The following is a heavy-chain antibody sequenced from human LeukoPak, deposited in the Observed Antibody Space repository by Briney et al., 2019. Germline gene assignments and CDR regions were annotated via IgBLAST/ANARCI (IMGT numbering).Heavy chain of an antibody. CDR2: ISSGSSAI. J-gene: IGHJ4*02. V-gene: IGHV3-21*01. Sequence: PGGSLRLSCAASGFTFSNAWMSWVRQAPGKGLEWVSSISSGSSAIYYADSVKGRFTISRDNAKNSLYLQMNSLRAEDTAVYYCARENTYFDILTAYYSYYFDYWGQGTLVTVSS. D-gene: IGHD3-9*01. CDR1: GFTFSNAW. CDR3: ARENTYFDILTAYYSYYFDY.